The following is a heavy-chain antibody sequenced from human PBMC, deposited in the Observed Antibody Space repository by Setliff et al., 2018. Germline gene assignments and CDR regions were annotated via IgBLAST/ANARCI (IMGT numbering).Heavy chain of an antibody. Sequence: ETLSLTWTVEEGGKRRSSFYWAWIRQPPGKGLEWIGSIYYSGSTYYNPSLKSRITISVDTSKNQFSLKLSSVTAADTAVYYCARLSDFCIGCSCYSGYSGYYYYMDVWGKGTTVTVSS. CDR2: IYYSGST. CDR3: ARLSDFCIGCSCYSGYSGYYYYMDV. J-gene: IGHJ6*03. CDR1: EGGKRRSSFY. D-gene: IGHD2-15*01. V-gene: IGHV4-39*01.